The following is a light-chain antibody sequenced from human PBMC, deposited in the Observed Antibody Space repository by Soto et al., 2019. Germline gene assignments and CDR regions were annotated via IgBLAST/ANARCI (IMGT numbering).Light chain of an antibody. Sequence: EIVLTRSPVTLALSPSGRATLSCRASQSVSGYLAWYQQKPGQAPRLLIYDVSNRATGIPARFSGSGSGTDFTLTISSLEPEDFAIYYCQQRNYWQVTFGQGTRLEIK. V-gene: IGKV3-11*01. CDR2: DVS. CDR3: QQRNYWQVT. CDR1: QSVSGY. J-gene: IGKJ5*01.